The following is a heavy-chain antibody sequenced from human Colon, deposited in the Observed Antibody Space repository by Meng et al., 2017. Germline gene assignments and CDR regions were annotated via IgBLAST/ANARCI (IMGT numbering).Heavy chain of an antibody. J-gene: IGHJ4*02. CDR1: GFTFTYAW. CDR3: TTPRDLYDSTGFDF. V-gene: IGHV3-15*01. Sequence: GESLKISCAASGFTFTYAWMTWVRQAPGKGLEWVDRIKSKTDGETTDYSAPVKGRFTISRDDSKNTLFLQMSSLKTVDTAVYYCTTPRDLYDSTGFDFWGQGTLVTVSS. D-gene: IGHD3-22*01. CDR2: IKSKTDGETT.